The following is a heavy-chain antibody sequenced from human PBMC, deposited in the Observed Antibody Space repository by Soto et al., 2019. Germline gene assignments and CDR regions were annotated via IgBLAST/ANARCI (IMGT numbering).Heavy chain of an antibody. CDR2: ISSGGDTT. CDR3: AHPRGYGVFDAVDI. V-gene: IGHV3-23*01. D-gene: IGHD4-17*01. CDR1: GFIFSTYA. J-gene: IGHJ3*02. Sequence: SLRLSCAASGFIFSTYAMNWVRQAPGKGLEWVSAISSGGDTTYYAESVRGRFTISRDNSINTLYLQMSRLRTEDTAVYYCAHPRGYGVFDAVDIWGQGTMVTVSS.